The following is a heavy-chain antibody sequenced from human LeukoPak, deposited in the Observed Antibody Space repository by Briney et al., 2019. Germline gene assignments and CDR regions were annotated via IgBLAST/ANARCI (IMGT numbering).Heavy chain of an antibody. V-gene: IGHV1-24*01. D-gene: IGHD1-26*01. J-gene: IGHJ4*02. CDR2: FDPEDGET. CDR3: ATERQGATGPRDFDH. CDR1: GYTFTSYN. Sequence: ASVKVSCKTSGYTFTSYNIYWVRQAPGKGLEWMGGFDPEDGETIYAQKFQGRVTMTEETSTDAAYMELSSLRSEDTAVYYCATERQGATGPRDFDHWGQGTLVTVSS.